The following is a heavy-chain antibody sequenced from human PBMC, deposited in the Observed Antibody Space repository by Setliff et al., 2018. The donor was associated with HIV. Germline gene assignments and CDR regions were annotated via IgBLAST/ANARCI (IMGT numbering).Heavy chain of an antibody. V-gene: IGHV4-59*01. J-gene: IGHJ5*02. CDR3: ASGGYYGSGSYYGGWFDP. CDR2: IYYSGTT. Sequence: SETLSLTCTVSGGSISSYYWSWIRQPPGKGLEWIGHIYYSGTTNHNPSLKSRVTISVDTSKNQFSLKLSSVTAADTAVYYCASGGYYGSGSYYGGWFDPWGQGTRVTVSS. CDR1: GGSISSYY. D-gene: IGHD3-10*01.